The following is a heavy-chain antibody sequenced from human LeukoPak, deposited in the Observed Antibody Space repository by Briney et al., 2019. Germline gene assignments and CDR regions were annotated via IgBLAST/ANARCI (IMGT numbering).Heavy chain of an antibody. J-gene: IGHJ4*02. CDR2: IIGSGGST. D-gene: IGHD5-18*01. Sequence: GGSLRLSCAASGFTFSSYAMSWVRRAPGKGLEWVSTIIGSGGSTYYADSVKGRFTISRDNAKNSLYLQMNSLRAEDTAVYYCARAPGYRGFLDYWGQGNLVTVSS. CDR1: GFTFSSYA. V-gene: IGHV3-23*01. CDR3: ARAPGYRGFLDY.